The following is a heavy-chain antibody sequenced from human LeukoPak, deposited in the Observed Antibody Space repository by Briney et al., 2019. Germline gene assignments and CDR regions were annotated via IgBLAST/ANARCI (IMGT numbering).Heavy chain of an antibody. CDR1: GFTFSSFA. Sequence: GGSLRLSCAASGFTFSSFAMSWVRQAPGKGLEWVSAISGSGGATYYADSVKGRFTISRDNSKNTLYLQMNSLRVEDTAVYYCAKVSRGIVAAMDVWGKGTTVTVPS. CDR2: ISGSGGAT. D-gene: IGHD6-25*01. J-gene: IGHJ6*03. V-gene: IGHV3-23*01. CDR3: AKVSRGIVAAMDV.